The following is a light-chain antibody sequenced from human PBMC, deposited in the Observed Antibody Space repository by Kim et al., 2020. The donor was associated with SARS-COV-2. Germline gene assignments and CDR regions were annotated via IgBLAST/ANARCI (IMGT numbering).Light chain of an antibody. CDR3: QQYDVWPQT. J-gene: IGKJ1*01. Sequence: EIVMTQSPATLSVSPGERATVSCRASQSVRSNLAWYQQKPGQAPRLLIYGASTRATGIPARFTGSGSGTEFTLTISSLQSEDFAVYYCQQYDVWPQTFVPGTKVEIK. CDR1: QSVRSN. CDR2: GAS. V-gene: IGKV3-15*01.